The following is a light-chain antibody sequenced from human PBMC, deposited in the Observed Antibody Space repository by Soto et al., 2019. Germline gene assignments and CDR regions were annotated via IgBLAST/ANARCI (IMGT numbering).Light chain of an antibody. CDR3: QQRSNWPPKIT. Sequence: ENVLTQSPGTLSLSPGERATVSCRASQSVGGSLAWYQQKPGQAPRLLIYDASNRATGIPARFSGSGSGTDFTLTISSLEPEDFAVYYCQQRSNWPPKITFGQGTRLEIK. J-gene: IGKJ5*01. V-gene: IGKV3-11*01. CDR1: QSVGGS. CDR2: DAS.